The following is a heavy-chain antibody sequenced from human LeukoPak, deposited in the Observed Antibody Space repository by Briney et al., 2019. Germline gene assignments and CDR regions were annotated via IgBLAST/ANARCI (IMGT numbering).Heavy chain of an antibody. CDR3: ARSTIFGVVTYYFDY. J-gene: IGHJ4*02. Sequence: SETLSLTCTVSGGSISSGGYYWGWIRQPPGKGLEWIGSIYYSGSTYYNPSLKSRVTISVDTSKNQFSLKLSSVTAADTAVYYCARSTIFGVVTYYFDYWGQGTLVTVSS. V-gene: IGHV4-39*01. CDR2: IYYSGST. D-gene: IGHD3-3*01. CDR1: GGSISSGGYY.